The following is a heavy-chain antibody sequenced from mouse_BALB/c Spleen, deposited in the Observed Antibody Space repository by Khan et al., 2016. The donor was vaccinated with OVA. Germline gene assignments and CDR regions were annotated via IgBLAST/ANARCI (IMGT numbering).Heavy chain of an antibody. Sequence: QVQLKESGPGLVAPSQSLSITCTVSGFSLTGYGVNWVRQPPGKGLEWLGMIWGDGSTDYNSALKSRMSISKDNSKSQVFLKMHSMQTDDTARYYCARANFGNYREAMDYWGQGTSVTVSS. CDR2: IWGDGST. J-gene: IGHJ4*01. D-gene: IGHD2-1*01. V-gene: IGHV2-6-7*01. CDR1: GFSLTGYG. CDR3: ARANFGNYREAMDY.